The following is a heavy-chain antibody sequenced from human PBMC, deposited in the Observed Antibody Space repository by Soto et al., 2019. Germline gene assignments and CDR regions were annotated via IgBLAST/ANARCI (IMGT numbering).Heavy chain of an antibody. CDR2: ISAYNGNT. Sequence: QVPLVQSGAEVKKPGASVKVSCKASGYTFTSYGVTWVRQAPGHGLEWMGWISAYNGNTNYAQHLQGRVTMTTDTSTNTAYMELRSLRSDDTAVYYCAAGSGYDFYFDYWGQGTLVTVSS. V-gene: IGHV1-18*01. CDR1: GYTFTSYG. CDR3: AAGSGYDFYFDY. D-gene: IGHD5-12*01. J-gene: IGHJ4*02.